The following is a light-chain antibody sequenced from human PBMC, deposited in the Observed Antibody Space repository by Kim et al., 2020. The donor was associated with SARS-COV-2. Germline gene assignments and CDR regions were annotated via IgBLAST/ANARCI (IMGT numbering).Light chain of an antibody. Sequence: RVTIFCTGSSSNIGAGSDVHWYQQLPGTAPKLLIYGNTNRPSGVPDRFSASKSGTSASLAITGLQAEDEADYYCQSYDTSLSGCVFGTGTKVTVL. J-gene: IGLJ1*01. CDR1: SSNIGAGSD. CDR3: QSYDTSLSGCV. V-gene: IGLV1-40*01. CDR2: GNT.